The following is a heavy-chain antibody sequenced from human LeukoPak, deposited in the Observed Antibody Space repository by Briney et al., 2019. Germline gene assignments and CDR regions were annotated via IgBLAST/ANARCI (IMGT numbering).Heavy chain of an antibody. J-gene: IGHJ6*02. D-gene: IGHD2-2*01. CDR2: INPDTGAT. CDR1: GYTFTGYY. CDR3: TRDHCSYINCYEDYYYGMDV. Sequence: ASVKVSCKASGYTFTGYYMHWVRQAPGQGLEWMGWINPDTGATDIAQKFQGRVTMTRDTSISAAYMQLSRLRSDDTAVYYCTRDHCSYINCYEDYYYGMDVWGQGTTVTVSS. V-gene: IGHV1-2*02.